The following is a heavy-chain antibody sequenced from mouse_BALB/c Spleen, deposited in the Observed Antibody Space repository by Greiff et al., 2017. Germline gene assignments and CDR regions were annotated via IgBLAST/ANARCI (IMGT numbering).Heavy chain of an antibody. D-gene: IGHD1-1*01. CDR2: IWAGGST. Sequence: VQLQQSGPGLVAPSQSLSITCTVSGFSLTSYGVHWVRQPPGKGLEWLGVIWAGGSTNYNSALMSRLSISKDNSKSQVFFKMNSLQANDTAIYYCARNYEGYYAMDYWGQGTSVTVSS. V-gene: IGHV2-9*02. CDR1: GFSLTSYG. J-gene: IGHJ4*01. CDR3: ARNYEGYYAMDY.